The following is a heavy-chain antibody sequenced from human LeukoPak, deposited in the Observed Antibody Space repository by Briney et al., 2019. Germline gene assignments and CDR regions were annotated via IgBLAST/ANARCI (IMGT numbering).Heavy chain of an antibody. CDR2: IYYSGRT. Sequence: SETLSLTCTVSGDSFRDDYWSWIRQPPGKGLEWIGYIYYSGRTTYNPSLKSRVTISIDTSKSQFSLTLTSVTAADTAVYYCARVAYGSSWFDPWGQGTLVIVSS. V-gene: IGHV4-59*01. J-gene: IGHJ5*02. CDR1: GDSFRDDY. CDR3: ARVAYGSSWFDP. D-gene: IGHD2-2*01.